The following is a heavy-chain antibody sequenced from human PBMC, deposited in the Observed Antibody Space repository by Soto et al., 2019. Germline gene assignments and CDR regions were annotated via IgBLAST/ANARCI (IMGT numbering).Heavy chain of an antibody. Sequence: QVQLQESGPGLVKPSQTLALTCTVSGDSVSSVDYYWSWIRQTPGKGLEWLGYIYYSGSTYYNPSLKSRVTISVDTSKNQISLNLRSVTTADKAVYYCVCALDDWGEGTTVTVSS. CDR1: GDSVSSVDYY. J-gene: IGHJ6*04. V-gene: IGHV4-30-4*01. CDR3: VCALDD. CDR2: IYYSGST.